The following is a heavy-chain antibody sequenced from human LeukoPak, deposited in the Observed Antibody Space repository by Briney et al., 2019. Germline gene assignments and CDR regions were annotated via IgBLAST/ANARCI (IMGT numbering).Heavy chain of an antibody. CDR2: IIPIFGTA. CDR1: GGTFSSYA. Sequence: SVKVSCKASGGTFSSYAISWVRQAPGQGLEWMGGIIPIFGTANYAQKFQGRVTMTEDTSTDTAYMELSSLRSEDTAVYYCATNPGSLLDYWGQGTLVTVSS. J-gene: IGHJ4*02. CDR3: ATNPGSLLDY. D-gene: IGHD1-26*01. V-gene: IGHV1-69*06.